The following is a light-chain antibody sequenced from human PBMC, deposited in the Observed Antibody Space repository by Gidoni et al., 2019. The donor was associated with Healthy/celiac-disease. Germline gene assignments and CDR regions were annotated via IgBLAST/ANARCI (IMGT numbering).Light chain of an antibody. CDR2: DAS. J-gene: IGKJ2*01. Sequence: IVLTQSPATLSLSPGERATLSCGASQSVSSSYLAWYQQKPGLAPRLLIYDASSRATGIPDRFSGSGSGTDFTLTISRREPEDFAVYYCQQYGSSPPTFGQGTKLEIK. CDR1: QSVSSSY. V-gene: IGKV3D-20*01. CDR3: QQYGSSPPT.